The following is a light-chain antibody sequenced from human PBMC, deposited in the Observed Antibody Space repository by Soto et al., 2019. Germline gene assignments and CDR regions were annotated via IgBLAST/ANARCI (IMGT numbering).Light chain of an antibody. Sequence: TQSPATLSVSPWDRVAFSCMASQGINRKLAWYQHKAGQAPRLLISGASTGATGIPARFSGSGSGTEFTLTINSLQSEDSAVYYCQQYHTWPVTFGGGTKVDI. CDR2: GAS. CDR1: QGINRK. J-gene: IGKJ4*01. V-gene: IGKV3-15*01. CDR3: QQYHTWPVT.